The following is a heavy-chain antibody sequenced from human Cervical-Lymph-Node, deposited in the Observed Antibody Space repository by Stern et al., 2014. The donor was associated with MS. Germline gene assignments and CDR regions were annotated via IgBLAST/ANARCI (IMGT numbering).Heavy chain of an antibody. V-gene: IGHV3-23*04. CDR3: AKEYCGGDCYSSAFDY. Sequence: MQLVQSGGGLVQPGGSLRLSCAASGFTFSSYAMSWVRQAPGKGLEWVSAISGSGGSTYYADSVKGRFTISRDNSKNTLYLQMNSLRAEDTAVYYCAKEYCGGDCYSSAFDYWGQGTLVTVSS. CDR1: GFTFSSYA. CDR2: ISGSGGST. D-gene: IGHD2-21*02. J-gene: IGHJ4*02.